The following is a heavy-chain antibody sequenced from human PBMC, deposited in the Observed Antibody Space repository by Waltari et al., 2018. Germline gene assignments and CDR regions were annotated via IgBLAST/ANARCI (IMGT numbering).Heavy chain of an antibody. CDR1: GGSISGHY. D-gene: IGHD6-13*01. Sequence: QVQLQESGPRLVKPSETLSLTCTVSGGSISGHYWTWIRQSPTKGLEWIGNIHYSGVPNYSPTLKSRVSISLDTSRNQFSLNLNSVTAADTAVYYCARLIATWYADVWGKGTTVTVSP. J-gene: IGHJ6*04. CDR3: ARLIATWYADV. CDR2: IHYSGVP. V-gene: IGHV4-59*11.